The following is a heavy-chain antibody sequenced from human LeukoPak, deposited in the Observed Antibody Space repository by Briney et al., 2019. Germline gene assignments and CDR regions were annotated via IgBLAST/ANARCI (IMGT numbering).Heavy chain of an antibody. CDR2: ISSNGGST. J-gene: IGHJ6*03. CDR3: ARDPGTTFYYYYMDV. Sequence: TGGSLRLSCAASGFTFSSYAMHWVRQAPGKGLEYVSAISSNGGSTYYANSVKGRFTISRDNSKNTLYLQMGSLRAEDMAVYYCARDPGTTFYYYYMDVWGKGTTVTVSS. D-gene: IGHD1-7*01. CDR1: GFTFSSYA. V-gene: IGHV3-64*01.